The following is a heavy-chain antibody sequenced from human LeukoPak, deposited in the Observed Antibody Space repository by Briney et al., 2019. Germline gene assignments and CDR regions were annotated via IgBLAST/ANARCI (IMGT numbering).Heavy chain of an antibody. J-gene: IGHJ5*02. Sequence: GGSLRLSCEAFGFSFSGYAMTWVRQAPGKGLECVSFMSDSGDRTQYADSVKGRFTISRDNSKKTLYLQMNSLRAEDTAVYYCARDRLRYYYDSSGRDFDPWGQGTLVTVSS. CDR1: GFSFSGYA. CDR3: ARDRLRYYYDSSGRDFDP. CDR2: MSDSGDRT. D-gene: IGHD3-22*01. V-gene: IGHV3-23*01.